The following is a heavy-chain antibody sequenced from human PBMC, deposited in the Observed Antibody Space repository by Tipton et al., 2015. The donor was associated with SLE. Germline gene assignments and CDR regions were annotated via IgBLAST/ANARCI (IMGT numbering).Heavy chain of an antibody. V-gene: IGHV4-34*01. CDR1: GGSFSGYY. J-gene: IGHJ2*01. D-gene: IGHD2-15*01. CDR2: INHSGST. CDR3: ARGYCNGSSCSYWYFDL. Sequence: TLSLTCAVYGGSFSGYYWSWIRQPPGKGLEWIGEINHSGSTNYNPSLKSRVTISVDTSKNQFSLKLSSVTAADTAVYYCARGYCNGSSCSYWYFDLWGRGTLVTVSS.